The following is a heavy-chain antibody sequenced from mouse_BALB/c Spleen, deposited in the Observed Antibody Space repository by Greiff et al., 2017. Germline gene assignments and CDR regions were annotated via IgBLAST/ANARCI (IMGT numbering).Heavy chain of an antibody. Sequence: QSCKASGYTFTSYWMHWVKQRPGQGLEWIGEINPSNGRTNYNEKFKSKATLTVDKSSSTAYMQLSSLTSEDSAVYYCAGRGYDAMDYWGQGTSVTVSS. CDR3: AGRGYDAMDY. CDR2: INPSNGRT. V-gene: IGHV1S81*02. CDR1: GYTFTSYW. J-gene: IGHJ4*01. D-gene: IGHD1-1*01.